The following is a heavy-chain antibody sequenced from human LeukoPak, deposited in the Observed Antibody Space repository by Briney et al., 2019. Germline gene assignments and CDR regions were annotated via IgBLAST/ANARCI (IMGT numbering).Heavy chain of an antibody. V-gene: IGHV3-30*03. Sequence: GGSLRLSCAASGFTFSNYGMHWVRQAPGKGLEWVAVISYDGSNRYYADSVKGRFTISRDNSKNTLYLQMNSLRAEDTAVYYCARAWGPEYYFDYWGQGTLVTVSS. CDR2: ISYDGSNR. D-gene: IGHD3-16*01. CDR3: ARAWGPEYYFDY. CDR1: GFTFSNYG. J-gene: IGHJ4*02.